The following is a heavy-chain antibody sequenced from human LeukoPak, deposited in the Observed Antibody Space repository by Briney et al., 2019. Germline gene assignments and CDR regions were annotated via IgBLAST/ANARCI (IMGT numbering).Heavy chain of an antibody. V-gene: IGHV3-11*06. CDR2: VIPSSGYT. D-gene: IGHD6-19*01. CDR3: ASQAVAGTRNFQH. J-gene: IGHJ1*01. Sequence: PGGSLRLSCAASGFTFSDSYMTWIRQAPGKGLEWVSYVIPSSGYTNYADSVKGRFTISRDNAKTSLYLQMNSLRAEDTAVYYCASQAVAGTRNFQHWGQGTLVTVSS. CDR1: GFTFSDSY.